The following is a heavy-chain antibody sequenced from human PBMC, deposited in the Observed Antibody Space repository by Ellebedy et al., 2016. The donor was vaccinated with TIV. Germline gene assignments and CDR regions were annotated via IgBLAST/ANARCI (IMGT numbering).Heavy chain of an antibody. Sequence: GGSLRLXXEASGFTLSSNWMHWVRQGPGKGLEWVSRINRDGSRTSYADSVKGRFTIARDNAKNTLYLQMNRLRAEDTAVYYCARDRDDPNPGDAFDIWGQGTMVTV. CDR2: INRDGSRT. J-gene: IGHJ3*02. V-gene: IGHV3-74*01. CDR3: ARDRDDPNPGDAFDI. CDR1: GFTLSSNW.